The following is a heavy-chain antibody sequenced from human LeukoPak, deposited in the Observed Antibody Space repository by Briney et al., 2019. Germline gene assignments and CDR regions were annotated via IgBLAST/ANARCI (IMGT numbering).Heavy chain of an antibody. Sequence: SETLSLTCAVYGGSFSGYYWSWIRQPPGKGLEWIGEINHSGSTNYNPSLKSRVTISVDTSKNQFSLKLSSVTAADTAVYYCARYYDSAKYYFDYWGQGTLVTVSS. D-gene: IGHD3-22*01. J-gene: IGHJ4*02. CDR1: GGSFSGYY. CDR3: ARYYDSAKYYFDY. V-gene: IGHV4-34*01. CDR2: INHSGST.